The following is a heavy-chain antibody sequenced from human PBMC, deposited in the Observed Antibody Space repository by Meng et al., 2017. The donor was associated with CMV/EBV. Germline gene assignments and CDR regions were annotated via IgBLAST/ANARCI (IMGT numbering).Heavy chain of an antibody. CDR2: IKQDGSEK. V-gene: IGHV3-7*01. CDR3: ARGLSLGYCSGGSCIRDAFDI. Sequence: GESLKISCAASGFTFSSYWMSWVRQAPGKGLEWVANIKQDGSEKYYVDSVKGRFTISRDNAKNSLYLQMNSLRAEDTAVYYCARGLSLGYCSGGSCIRDAFDIWGQGTMVTVSS. CDR1: GFTFSSYW. D-gene: IGHD2-15*01. J-gene: IGHJ3*02.